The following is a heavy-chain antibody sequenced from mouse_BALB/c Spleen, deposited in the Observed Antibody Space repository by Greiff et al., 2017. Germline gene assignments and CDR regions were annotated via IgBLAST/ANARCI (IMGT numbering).Heavy chain of an antibody. CDR1: GFSLTSYG. D-gene: IGHD2-3*01. CDR2: IWAGGST. J-gene: IGHJ1*01. CDR3: ARGGLLGSSWYFDV. Sequence: VQVVESGPGLVAPSQSLSITCTVSGFSLTSYGVHWVRQPPGKGLEWLGVIWAGGSTNYNSALMSRLSISKDNSKSQVFLKMNSLQTDDTAMYYCARGGLLGSSWYFDVWGAGTTVTVSS. V-gene: IGHV2-9*02.